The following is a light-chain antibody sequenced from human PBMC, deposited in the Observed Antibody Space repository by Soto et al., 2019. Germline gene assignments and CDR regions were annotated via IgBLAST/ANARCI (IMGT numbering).Light chain of an antibody. CDR1: QGIRND. CDR2: AAS. J-gene: IGKJ4*01. Sequence: IQMTQSPSSLSASVGDRVTITGRASQGIRNDLGWYQQEPGKAPKLLIYAASSLESGVPSRFSGSGSGTDFTHTISSLQPEDFATYYCQQSYSTPLTFGGGTKVDIK. CDR3: QQSYSTPLT. V-gene: IGKV1-39*01.